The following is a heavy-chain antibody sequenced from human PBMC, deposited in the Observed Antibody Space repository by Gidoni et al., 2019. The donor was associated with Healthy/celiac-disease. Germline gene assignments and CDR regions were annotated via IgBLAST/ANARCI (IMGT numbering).Heavy chain of an antibody. CDR3: AKEELWFGELLVNAFDI. Sequence: EVQLLESGGGLVQPGGSLRLSCAASGFTFSSYAMSGVRQAPGKGLEWVSAISGSGGSTYYADSVKGRFTISRDNSKNTLYLQMNSLRAEDTAVYYCAKEELWFGELLVNAFDIWGQGTMVTVSS. D-gene: IGHD3-10*01. CDR2: ISGSGGST. CDR1: GFTFSSYA. V-gene: IGHV3-23*01. J-gene: IGHJ3*02.